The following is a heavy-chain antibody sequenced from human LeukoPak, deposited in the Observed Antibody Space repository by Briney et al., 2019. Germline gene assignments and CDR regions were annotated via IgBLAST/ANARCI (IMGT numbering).Heavy chain of an antibody. Sequence: SETPSLTCSVSGGSINSYYWSWIRQPPGKGLEWIGYIYYSGSTNYNPSLKSRVTISVDTSKNQFSLKLSSVTAADTAVYYCARTLAVAGGYHDYWGQGTLVTVSS. D-gene: IGHD6-19*01. CDR3: ARTLAVAGGYHDY. J-gene: IGHJ4*02. CDR2: IYYSGST. V-gene: IGHV4-59*01. CDR1: GGSINSYY.